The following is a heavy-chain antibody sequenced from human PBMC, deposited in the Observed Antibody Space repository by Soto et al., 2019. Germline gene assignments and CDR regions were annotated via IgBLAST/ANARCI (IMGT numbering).Heavy chain of an antibody. D-gene: IGHD6-13*01. Sequence: QVQLVESGGGVVQPGRSLRLSCAASGFTFSSYGMHWVRQAPGKGLEWVAVIWYDGSNKYYADSVKGRFTISRDNSKNTLYLQMNSLRAEDTAVYYCARDLYKAAAGIESWFDPWGQGTLVTVSS. V-gene: IGHV3-33*01. J-gene: IGHJ5*02. CDR3: ARDLYKAAAGIESWFDP. CDR1: GFTFSSYG. CDR2: IWYDGSNK.